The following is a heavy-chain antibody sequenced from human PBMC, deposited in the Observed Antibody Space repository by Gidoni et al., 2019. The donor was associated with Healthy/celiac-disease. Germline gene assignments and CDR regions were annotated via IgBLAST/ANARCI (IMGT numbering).Heavy chain of an antibody. J-gene: IGHJ3*02. D-gene: IGHD1-26*01. CDR1: GFTFSSYD. CDR2: IGTAGDT. CDR3: ARDELGAFDI. V-gene: IGHV3-13*01. Sequence: EVQLVESGGGLVQPGGSLRLSCAASGFTFSSYDMHWVRQATGKGLEWVSAIGTAGDTYYPGSVKGRFTISRENAKNSLYLQMNSLRAEDTAVYYCARDELGAFDIWGQGTMVTVFS.